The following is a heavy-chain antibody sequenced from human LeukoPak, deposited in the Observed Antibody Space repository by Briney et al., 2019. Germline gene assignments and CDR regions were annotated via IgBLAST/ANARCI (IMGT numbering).Heavy chain of an antibody. J-gene: IGHJ6*03. CDR2: ISSSSSYI. CDR3: ARATWDPNYYYYMDV. D-gene: IGHD1-26*01. V-gene: IGHV3-21*01. Sequence: SGGSLRLSCAASGFTFSSYTMKWVRQAPGKGLEWVSSISSSSSYIYYADSVKGRFTISRDNAKNSLFLQMNSLRAEDTAVYFCARATWDPNYYYYMDVWGKGTTVTISS. CDR1: GFTFSSYT.